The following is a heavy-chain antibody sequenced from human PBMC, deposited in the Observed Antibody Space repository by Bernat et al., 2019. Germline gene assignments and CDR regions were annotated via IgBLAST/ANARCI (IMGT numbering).Heavy chain of an antibody. J-gene: IGHJ4*02. CDR3: TTEEGELPHGY. CDR2: IKSKTAGGTT. D-gene: IGHD1-26*01. Sequence: EVQLVESGGGLVKPGGSLRLSCAASGFTFSNAWMSWVRQAPGKGLEWVGRIKSKTAGGTTDYAAPVKGRFTISRDDSKNTLYLQMNSLKTEDTAVYYCTTEEGELPHGYWGQGTLVTVSS. CDR1: GFTFSNAW. V-gene: IGHV3-15*01.